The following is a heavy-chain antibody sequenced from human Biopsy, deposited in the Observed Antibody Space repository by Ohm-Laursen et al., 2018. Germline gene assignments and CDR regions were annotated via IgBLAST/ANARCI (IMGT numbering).Heavy chain of an antibody. D-gene: IGHD6-19*01. Sequence: SLRLSCAASGFTFGHYAMHWVRQAPGKGLGRISLIWYDGTNEDYADSVKGRFTISRDNSKNTLYLQINTLTLEDTAFYYCARGLSSGWYGYFDVWGRGTLVTVSS. CDR1: GFTFGHYA. CDR2: IWYDGTNE. J-gene: IGHJ2*01. V-gene: IGHV3-33*01. CDR3: ARGLSSGWYGYFDV.